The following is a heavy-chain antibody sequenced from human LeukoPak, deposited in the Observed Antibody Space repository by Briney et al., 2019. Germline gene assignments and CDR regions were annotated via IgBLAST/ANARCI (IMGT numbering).Heavy chain of an antibody. CDR1: GFTVSSNY. CDR2: INSDGSST. Sequence: PGGSLRLSCAASGFTVSSNYMSWVRQAPGKGLVWVSRINSDGSSTSYADSVKGRFTISRDNAKNTLYLQMNSLRAEDTAVYYCARGGVGVYCSSTSCYAFDYWGQGTLVTVSS. J-gene: IGHJ4*02. D-gene: IGHD2-2*01. CDR3: ARGGVGVYCSSTSCYAFDY. V-gene: IGHV3-74*01.